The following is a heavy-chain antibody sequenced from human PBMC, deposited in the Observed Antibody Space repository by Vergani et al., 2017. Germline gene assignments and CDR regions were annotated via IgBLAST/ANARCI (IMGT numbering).Heavy chain of an antibody. CDR3: ARDRVLAVAGPIDY. CDR2: ISSSGSTI. J-gene: IGHJ4*02. Sequence: QVQLVESGGGLVKPGGSLRLSCAASGFTFRDYYMSWIRPAPGKGLEWVSYISSSGSTIYYADSVQGRFTIYRDNAKNSLYLQMNSLRAEDTAVYYCARDRVLAVAGPIDYWGQGTLVTVSS. V-gene: IGHV3-11*01. D-gene: IGHD6-19*01. CDR1: GFTFRDYY.